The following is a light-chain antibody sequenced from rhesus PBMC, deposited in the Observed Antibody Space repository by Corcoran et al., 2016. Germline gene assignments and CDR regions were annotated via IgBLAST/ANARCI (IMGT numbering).Light chain of an antibody. CDR1: QGSSSH. V-gene: IGKV1-25*01. CDR3: PQHNSYPWT. J-gene: IGKJ1*01. Sequence: DIHMTQSPSSLSASVGDTVTITCRASQGSSSHLAWYQQKPGKAPKLLIYKAFTLQSGVPSRFRGSGSVTAFTFTISSLQPKDFATYYCPQHNSYPWTFGQGTKVEIK. CDR2: KAF.